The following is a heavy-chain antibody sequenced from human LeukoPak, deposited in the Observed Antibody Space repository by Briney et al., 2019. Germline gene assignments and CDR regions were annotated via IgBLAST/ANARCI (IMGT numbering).Heavy chain of an antibody. CDR2: ISFDGGNK. CDR1: GFTFSSYA. D-gene: IGHD5-18*01. J-gene: IGHJ4*02. CDR3: ARDGVQQWLSYYFEY. Sequence: PGGSLRLSCAASGFTFSSYAMHWVRQAPGKGLEWVAVISFDGGNKYYADSVKGRFTSSRDNSKNTLYLQINSLRPEDTAVYYCARDGVQQWLSYYFEYWGQGTLVTVSS. V-gene: IGHV3-30*04.